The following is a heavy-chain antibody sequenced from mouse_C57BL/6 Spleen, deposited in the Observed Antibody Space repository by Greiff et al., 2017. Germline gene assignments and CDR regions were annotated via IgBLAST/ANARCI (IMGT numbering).Heavy chain of an antibody. CDR1: GFTFSDYG. CDR3: ARGYYGSRNAMDY. D-gene: IGHD1-1*01. Sequence: EVKLVESGGGLVKPGGSLKLSCAASGFTFSDYGMHWVRQAPEKGLEWVAYISSGSSTIYYEDTVKGRFTISRDNAKNTLFLQMTSLRSEDTAMYYCARGYYGSRNAMDYWGQGTSVTVSS. J-gene: IGHJ4*01. CDR2: ISSGSSTI. V-gene: IGHV5-17*01.